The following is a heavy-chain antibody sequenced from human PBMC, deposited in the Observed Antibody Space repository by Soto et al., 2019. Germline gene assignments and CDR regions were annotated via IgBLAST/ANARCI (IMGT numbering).Heavy chain of an antibody. CDR3: ASFYGLDAVDF. D-gene: IGHD3-16*01. J-gene: IGHJ3*01. CDR1: GGSISSYY. CDR2: IFSTGST. Sequence: QVQLQESGPGLVKPSETLSLTCTVSGGSISSYYWSWIRQPPGKGLEWIGYIFSTGSTNYNPPLKSRAAISVHTSQNPFSLRRNSVTAGDTAVYYCASFYGLDAVDFWGHGTMVTVSS. V-gene: IGHV4-4*09.